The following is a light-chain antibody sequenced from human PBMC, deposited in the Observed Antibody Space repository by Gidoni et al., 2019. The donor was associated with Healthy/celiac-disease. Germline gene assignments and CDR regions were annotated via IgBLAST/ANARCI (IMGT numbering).Light chain of an antibody. CDR2: RNN. CDR3: AAWDDSLNGWV. V-gene: IGLV1-44*01. J-gene: IGLJ3*02. CDR1: SSNIGSNT. Sequence: QSVLTQPPSASGTPGQSVTISCSGSSSNIGSNTVNWYQQLPGTAPNLLIYRNNQRPSGVPDRFSGSKSGTSASLAISGLQSEDEADYYCAAWDDSLNGWVFGGGTKLTVL.